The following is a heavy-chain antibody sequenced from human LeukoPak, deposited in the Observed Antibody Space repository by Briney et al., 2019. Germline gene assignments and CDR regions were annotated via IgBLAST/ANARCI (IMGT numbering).Heavy chain of an antibody. CDR1: GYSFTGYY. J-gene: IGHJ5*02. Sequence: SSVTVSCKASGYSFTGYYMHWLRQAPGQGLEWMGWINPNSGGTNYAQKCQGRVTMTRDTSISTAYMELSRLRSDDTAVYYCARDPGIAVAGTRQAGFDPWGQGTLVTVSS. CDR3: ARDPGIAVAGTRQAGFDP. CDR2: INPNSGGT. D-gene: IGHD6-19*01. V-gene: IGHV1-2*02.